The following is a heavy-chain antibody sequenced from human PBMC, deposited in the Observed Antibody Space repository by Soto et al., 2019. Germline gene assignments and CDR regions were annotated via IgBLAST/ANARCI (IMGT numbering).Heavy chain of an antibody. V-gene: IGHV4-31*03. Sequence: QVQLQESGPGLVKPSQTLSLICTVSGGSINSGGYYWNWIRQHPGKGLEWIGYIFYSGSTYYNPFLRSRVTISADTSENQFSLNLSSVTAADTAVYFGARGYRQSGYSSSWVFDYWGQGTLVNVSS. CDR2: IFYSGST. CDR1: GGSINSGGYY. J-gene: IGHJ4*02. D-gene: IGHD6-13*01. CDR3: ARGYRQSGYSSSWVFDY.